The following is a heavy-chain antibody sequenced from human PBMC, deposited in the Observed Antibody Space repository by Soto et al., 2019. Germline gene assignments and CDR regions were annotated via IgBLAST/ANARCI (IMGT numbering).Heavy chain of an antibody. CDR3: ARGWGRIFDY. CDR2: INHSGST. J-gene: IGHJ4*02. D-gene: IGHD7-27*01. Sequence: VQLQQWGAGLLKPSETLSLTCAVYGGSFSGYYWNWIRQPPGKGLEWSGEINHSGSTNYNPSRKSRVTISVATPKPQFSLKLSSVTAADTAVYYCARGWGRIFDYWGQGTLVTVSS. CDR1: GGSFSGYY. V-gene: IGHV4-34*01.